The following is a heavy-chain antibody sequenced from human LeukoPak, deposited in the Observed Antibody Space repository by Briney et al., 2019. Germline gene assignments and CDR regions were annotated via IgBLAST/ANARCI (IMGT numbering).Heavy chain of an antibody. CDR3: ARRLRVGTVQGFDP. V-gene: IGHV5-10-1*01. Sequence: RGESLKISCKGSGYSFTSYWISWVRQMPGKGLEWMGRIDPTDSYTNYRPSFQGHVTISADKSISTVYLHWSSLKASDTAMYYCARRLRVGTVQGFDPWGQGTLVTVSS. CDR1: GYSFTSYW. CDR2: IDPTDSYT. J-gene: IGHJ5*02. D-gene: IGHD4-17*01.